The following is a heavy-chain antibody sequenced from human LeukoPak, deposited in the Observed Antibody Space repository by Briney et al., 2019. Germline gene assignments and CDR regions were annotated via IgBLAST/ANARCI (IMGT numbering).Heavy chain of an antibody. J-gene: IGHJ4*02. D-gene: IGHD5-18*01. CDR1: GFTFSSYA. Sequence: PGGSLRLSCAASGFTFSSYAMHWVRQAPGKGLEWVAVISYDGSNKYYADSVKGRFTISRDNSKNTLYLQMNSLRAEDTAVCYCTRDSYPHPAHNFDYWGQGTLVTVSS. CDR2: ISYDGSNK. V-gene: IGHV3-30-3*01. CDR3: TRDSYPHPAHNFDY.